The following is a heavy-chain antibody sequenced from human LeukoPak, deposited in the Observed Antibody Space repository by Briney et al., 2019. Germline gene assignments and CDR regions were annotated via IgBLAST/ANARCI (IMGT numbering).Heavy chain of an antibody. D-gene: IGHD2-2*01. Sequence: PGGSLRLSCAASGFTFSNFWMHWVRQAPGKGLVWVALIYGDGSFTRYADSVKGRFTISRDNSQNTLYLQMNSLRVEDTAVYYCAKDLRAEANSYDFDCWGQGTLVTVSS. CDR3: AKDLRAEANSYDFDC. J-gene: IGHJ4*02. CDR1: GFTFSNFW. CDR2: IYGDGSFT. V-gene: IGHV3-74*01.